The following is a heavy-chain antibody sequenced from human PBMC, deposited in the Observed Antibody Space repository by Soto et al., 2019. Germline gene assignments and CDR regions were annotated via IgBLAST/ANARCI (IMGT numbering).Heavy chain of an antibody. CDR2: IFYSGST. V-gene: IGHV4-59*01. D-gene: IGHD2-15*01. Sequence: PSETLSLTCTVSGGSISSYYWSWIRQPPGKGLEWIGYIFYSGSTNYNPSLKSRVTISVDTSKNQFSLKLSSVTAADTAVYYCARDPYCSRGSCYGLDVWGQGTTVTVSS. CDR3: ARDPYCSRGSCYGLDV. J-gene: IGHJ6*02. CDR1: GGSISSYY.